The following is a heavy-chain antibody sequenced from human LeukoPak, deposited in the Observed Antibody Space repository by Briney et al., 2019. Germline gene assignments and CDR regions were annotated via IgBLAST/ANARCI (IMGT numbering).Heavy chain of an antibody. Sequence: PSETLSLTCTVSGGSISSGGYYWSWIRQHPGKGLEWIGYIYYSGSTYYNPSLKSRVTISVDTSKNQFSLKLSFVTAADTAVYYCARDQYSSGWDDAFDIWGQGTMVTVSS. CDR1: GGSISSGGYY. D-gene: IGHD6-19*01. CDR3: ARDQYSSGWDDAFDI. J-gene: IGHJ3*02. CDR2: IYYSGST. V-gene: IGHV4-31*03.